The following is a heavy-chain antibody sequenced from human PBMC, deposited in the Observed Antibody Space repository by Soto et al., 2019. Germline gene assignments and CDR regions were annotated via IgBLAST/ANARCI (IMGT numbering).Heavy chain of an antibody. V-gene: IGHV3-7*05. J-gene: IGHJ4*02. CDR2: IKQGGSEK. CDR3: ATTGPY. Sequence: GGSLRLSCAAAGFTFSNYWMSWVRQAPGKGLEWVANIKQGGSEKYYMDSVKGRFTISRDNAKNSLYLQMNSLRAEDTAAYYCATTGPYWGQGTLVTVSS. CDR1: GFTFSNYW.